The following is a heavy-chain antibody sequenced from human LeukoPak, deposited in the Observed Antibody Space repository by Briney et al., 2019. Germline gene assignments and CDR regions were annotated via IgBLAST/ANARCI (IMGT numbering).Heavy chain of an antibody. CDR3: ATAPILRGEGGEHYKYGMDV. CDR2: IYHNGTH. CDR1: VGSISSGNW. V-gene: IGHV4-4*02. J-gene: IGHJ6*02. Sequence: SETLSLTCAVSVGSISSGNWWTWVRQSPGKGLEWIGEIYHNGTHNYNPSLKSRVTVSADTFKNHFSLKLTSVTAADTAVYYCATAPILRGEGGEHYKYGMDVWGQGTTVIVSS. D-gene: IGHD2-2*02.